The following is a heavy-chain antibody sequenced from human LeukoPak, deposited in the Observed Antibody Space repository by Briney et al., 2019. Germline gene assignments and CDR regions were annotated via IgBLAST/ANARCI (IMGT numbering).Heavy chain of an antibody. Sequence: GGSLRLSCAASGFTFDDYGMSWVRQAPGKGLEWVAGINWNGGSTGYADSVKGRFTISRDNAKNSLYLQMNSLRAEDTALYYCARRLEALDALDVWGLGTMVTVSS. CDR3: ARRLEALDALDV. J-gene: IGHJ3*01. D-gene: IGHD5-24*01. CDR1: GFTFDDYG. V-gene: IGHV3-20*04. CDR2: INWNGGST.